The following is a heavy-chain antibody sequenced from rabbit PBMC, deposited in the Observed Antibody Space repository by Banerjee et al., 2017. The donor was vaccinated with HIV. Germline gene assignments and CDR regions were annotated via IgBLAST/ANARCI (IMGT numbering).Heavy chain of an antibody. D-gene: IGHD3-3*01. V-gene: IGHV1S47*01. Sequence: EESGGDLVKPGGSLKLTCTASGFSLSSYAMGWVRQAPGKGLEWIAFLYTIYGATDSASWVNGRFTVSLDNAQNTVFLQMTILTAADTASYFCARGLVAGVLDLWGPGTLVTVS. CDR2: LYTIYGAT. CDR3: ARGLVAGVLDL. J-gene: IGHJ4*01. CDR1: GFSLSSYA.